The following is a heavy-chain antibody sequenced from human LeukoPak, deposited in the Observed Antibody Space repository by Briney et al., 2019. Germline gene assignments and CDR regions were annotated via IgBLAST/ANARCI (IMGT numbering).Heavy chain of an antibody. V-gene: IGHV3-23*01. CDR2: ISGGGDIT. J-gene: IGHJ4*02. CDR1: GFTFSSYA. CDR3: VREDTPATANY. Sequence: GGSLRLSCAASGFTFSSYAMSWARQTPGKGLEWVSAISGGGDITYYADSVTGRFTISRDNSKDTLFLQMHSLRPGDTAVYYCVREDTPATANYWGQGTLVTISS. D-gene: IGHD2-21*02.